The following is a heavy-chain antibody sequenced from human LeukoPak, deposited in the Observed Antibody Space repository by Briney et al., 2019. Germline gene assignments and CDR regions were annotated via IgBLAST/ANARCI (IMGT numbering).Heavy chain of an antibody. D-gene: IGHD3-10*01. CDR1: GYTFTSYY. J-gene: IGHJ4*02. CDR3: ARDHSTLLWSGELQFPDY. CDR2: INPSGGST. Sequence: GASVKVSCKASGYTFTSYYMHWVRQAPGQGLEWMGIINPSGGSTSYAQKFQGRVTMTRDTSTSTVYMELSSLRSEDTAVYYCARDHSTLLWSGELQFPDYWGQGTLVTVSS. V-gene: IGHV1-46*01.